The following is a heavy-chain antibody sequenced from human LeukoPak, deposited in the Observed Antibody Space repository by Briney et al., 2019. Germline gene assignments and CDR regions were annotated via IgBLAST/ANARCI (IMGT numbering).Heavy chain of an antibody. CDR1: GFSFSAHG. CDR2: IRYDGSQN. D-gene: IGHD1-26*01. Sequence: GGSLRLSCAASGFSFSAHGMHWVRQAPGKGLEWVAFIRYDGSQNHLTDSVKGRFTVSRDDSRSTLYLQMNSLTVEDTAVYYCVKAVVGRVSNLDFWGQGTLVIASS. V-gene: IGHV3-30*02. CDR3: VKAVVGRVSNLDF. J-gene: IGHJ4*02.